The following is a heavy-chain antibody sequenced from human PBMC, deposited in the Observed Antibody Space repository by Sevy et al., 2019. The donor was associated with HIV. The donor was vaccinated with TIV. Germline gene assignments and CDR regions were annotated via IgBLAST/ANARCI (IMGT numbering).Heavy chain of an antibody. CDR1: GGSISSYY. CDR3: ARSTRGAPFDY. CDR2: IYYSGST. D-gene: IGHD3-10*01. J-gene: IGHJ4*02. Sequence: SETLSLTCTVSGGSISSYYWSWIRQPPGKGLEWIGYIYYSGSTNYNPSLKSRVTISVDTSKNQFSLKLSSETAADTAVYYCARSTRGAPFDYWGQGTLVTVSS. V-gene: IGHV4-59*01.